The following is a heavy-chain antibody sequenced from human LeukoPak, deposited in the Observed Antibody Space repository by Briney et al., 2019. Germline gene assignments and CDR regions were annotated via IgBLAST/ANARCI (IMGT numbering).Heavy chain of an antibody. CDR2: ISYDGSNK. D-gene: IGHD6-13*01. Sequence: GGSLRLSCAASGFTFSSYWMSWVRQAPGKGLEWVAVISYDGSNKYYADSVKGRFTISRDNSKNTLYLQMNSLRAEDTAVYYCAKKGQQLSFDPWGQGTLVTVSS. V-gene: IGHV3-30*18. J-gene: IGHJ5*02. CDR1: GFTFSSYW. CDR3: AKKGQQLSFDP.